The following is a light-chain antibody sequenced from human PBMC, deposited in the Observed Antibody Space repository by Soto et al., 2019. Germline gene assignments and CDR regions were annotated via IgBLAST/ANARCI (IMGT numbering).Light chain of an antibody. Sequence: DIQLTRSPSSLSASVGDRVTITCQASQDISIYLNWFQQKPGKAPKLLIYDASNLETGVPSRFSGSGSGTDFTFTISSLQPEDIATYYCQQYNNPMYTFGQGTKLEIK. CDR2: DAS. J-gene: IGKJ2*01. CDR1: QDISIY. V-gene: IGKV1-33*01. CDR3: QQYNNPMYT.